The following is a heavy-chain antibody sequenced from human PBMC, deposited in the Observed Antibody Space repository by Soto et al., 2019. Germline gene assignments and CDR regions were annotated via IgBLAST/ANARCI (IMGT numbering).Heavy chain of an antibody. D-gene: IGHD3-16*01. J-gene: IGHJ3*02. V-gene: IGHV3-23*01. CDR2: ISGSGGST. CDR1: GFTFSSYA. CDR3: AKDPPHLQPRGNAFDI. Sequence: EVQLLESGGGLVQPGGSLRLSCAASGFTFSSYAMSWVRQAPGKGLEWVSAISGSGGSTYYADSVKGRFTISRDNSKNTLYLQMNSLRAEDTAVYFCAKDPPHLQPRGNAFDIWGQGTMVTVSS.